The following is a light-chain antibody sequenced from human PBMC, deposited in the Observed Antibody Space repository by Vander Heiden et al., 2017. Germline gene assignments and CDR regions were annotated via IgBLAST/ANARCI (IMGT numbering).Light chain of an antibody. Sequence: IVLTQSPATLSLSPGERTTLSCRASKSVGDSLAWYQQKPGQAPRLLIYDASNRATGIPARFSGAGSGTDFTLTISSPEPEDFAVYYCQQRGNWPRTFGGGTKLEIK. J-gene: IGKJ4*01. CDR2: DAS. CDR1: KSVGDS. CDR3: QQRGNWPRT. V-gene: IGKV3-11*01.